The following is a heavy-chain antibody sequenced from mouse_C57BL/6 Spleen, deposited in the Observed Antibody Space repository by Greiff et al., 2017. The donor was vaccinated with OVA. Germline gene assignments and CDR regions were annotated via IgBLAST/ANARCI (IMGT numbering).Heavy chain of an antibody. CDR1: GYTFSSYT. D-gene: IGHD4-1*01. V-gene: IGHV5-9*01. CDR2: ISGGGSNT. Sequence: EVQGVESGGGLVKPGGSLKLSCAASGYTFSSYTMSWVRQTPEKRLEWVATISGGGSNTYYPDSVKGRFTISGDNAKNTLYLQMSRLRSEDTALYYWARAGTFDYWGQGTTLTVSS. CDR3: ARAGTFDY. J-gene: IGHJ2*01.